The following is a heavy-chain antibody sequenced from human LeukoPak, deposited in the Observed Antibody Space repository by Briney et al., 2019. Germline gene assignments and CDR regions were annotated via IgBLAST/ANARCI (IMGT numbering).Heavy chain of an antibody. D-gene: IGHD2-2*01. CDR2: IDQSGTT. CDR3: ARSGVPAAIGNWFDP. CDR1: GGSFSGYY. Sequence: SETLSLTCVVYGGSFSGYYWSWIRQPPGKGLELVGEIDQSGTTNYNLSLKSRVSISVDTSKKQFSLKLSSVTAADTAVYYCARSGVPAAIGNWFDPWGQGTLVTVSS. V-gene: IGHV4-34*01. J-gene: IGHJ5*02.